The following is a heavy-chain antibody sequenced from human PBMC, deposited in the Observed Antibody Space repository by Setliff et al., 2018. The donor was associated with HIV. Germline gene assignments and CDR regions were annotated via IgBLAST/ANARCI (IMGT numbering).Heavy chain of an antibody. J-gene: IGHJ5*02. CDR3: ARGRTQWPNYNYFDP. CDR2: INHSGST. CDR1: GGSFSDYY. Sequence: PSETLSLTCAVYGGSFSDYYWGWIRQPPGKGLEWIGEINHSGSTNYNPSLKSRVTISVDTSKSQFSLKLSSLTAADTAVYYCARGRTQWPNYNYFDPWGLGTLVTVSS. V-gene: IGHV4-34*01. D-gene: IGHD6-19*01.